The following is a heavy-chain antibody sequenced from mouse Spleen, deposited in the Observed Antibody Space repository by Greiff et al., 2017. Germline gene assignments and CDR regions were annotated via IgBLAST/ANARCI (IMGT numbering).Heavy chain of an antibody. Sequence: DVKLVESGGGLVKPGGSLKLSCAASGFAFSSYDMSWVRQTPEKRLEWVAYISSGGGSTYYPDTVKGRFTISRDNAKNTLYLQMSSLKSEDTAMYYCARPYYYGSSYSWFAYWGQGTLVTVSA. V-gene: IGHV5-12-1*01. CDR1: GFAFSSYD. CDR3: ARPYYYGSSYSWFAY. D-gene: IGHD1-1*01. CDR2: ISSGGGST. J-gene: IGHJ3*01.